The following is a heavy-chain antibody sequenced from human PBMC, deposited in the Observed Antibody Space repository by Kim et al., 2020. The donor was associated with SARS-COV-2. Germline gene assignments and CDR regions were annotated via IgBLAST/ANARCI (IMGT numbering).Heavy chain of an antibody. Sequence: SVKVSCKASGGTFSSYAISWVRQAPGQGLEWMGRIIPIFGIANYAQKFQGRVTITADKSTSTAYMELSSLRSEDTAVYYCATWKDYYDSSGYYGSFDYWGQGTLVTVSS. D-gene: IGHD3-22*01. V-gene: IGHV1-69*04. CDR1: GGTFSSYA. J-gene: IGHJ4*02. CDR3: ATWKDYYDSSGYYGSFDY. CDR2: IIPIFGIA.